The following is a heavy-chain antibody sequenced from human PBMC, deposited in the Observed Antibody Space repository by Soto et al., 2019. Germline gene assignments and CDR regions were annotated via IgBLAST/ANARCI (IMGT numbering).Heavy chain of an antibody. CDR1: GVSLSGGNV. CDR3: ARVLSGNKEWFDS. Sequence: QVHLQESGPGLVKPWGTLSLTCAVSGVSLSGGNVWSWVRQPPGKGLEWIGEVFDHGSTNYNPSLERRVTMSVDKSQNDFSLNLTSVTAADTAVYYCARVLSGNKEWFDSWGQGILVTVSS. CDR2: VFDHGST. D-gene: IGHD3-10*01. J-gene: IGHJ5*01. V-gene: IGHV4-4*02.